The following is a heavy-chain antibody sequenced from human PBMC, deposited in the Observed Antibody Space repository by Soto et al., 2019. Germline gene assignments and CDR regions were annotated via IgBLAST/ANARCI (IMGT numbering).Heavy chain of an antibody. D-gene: IGHD1-20*01. J-gene: IGHJ6*02. CDR1: GFVFKNYE. CDR3: ARDIDNRDYYYGLDV. V-gene: IGHV3-48*03. Sequence: GGSLRLSCVASGFVFKNYEMNWVRQAPGKGLEWISYISNSGNTIYVADSMRGRFTISRDNAKNSLFLQMNSLRADDTAVYYCARDIDNRDYYYGLDVWGQGTTVTVYS. CDR2: ISNSGNTI.